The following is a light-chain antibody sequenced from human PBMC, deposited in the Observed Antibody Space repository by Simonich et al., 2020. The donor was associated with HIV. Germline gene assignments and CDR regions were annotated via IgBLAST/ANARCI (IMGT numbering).Light chain of an antibody. CDR1: QSILYSSNNMNY. CDR3: QQYYSTPIT. J-gene: IGKJ5*01. CDR2: WAS. Sequence: DIVMTQSPNSLAGSLGERATINCKSSQSILYSSNNMNYLTWYQQKPRQPPKLLIYWASTRESGVPARFSGSGSGTDFTLTISSLQAEDVAVYYCQQYYSTPITFGQGTRLEIK. V-gene: IGKV4-1*01.